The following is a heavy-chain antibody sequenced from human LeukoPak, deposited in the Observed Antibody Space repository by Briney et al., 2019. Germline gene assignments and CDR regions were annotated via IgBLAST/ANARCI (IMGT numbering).Heavy chain of an antibody. CDR2: IYYSGST. V-gene: IGHV4-39*07. CDR3: ARFTGSRGEYYFDY. Sequence: SETLSLTCTVSGGSISSSNYYWGWIRQPPGKGLEWIGYIYYSGSTYYNPSLKSRVTISVDTSKNQFSLKLSSVTAADTAVYYCARFTGSRGEYYFDYWGQGTLVTVSS. CDR1: GGSISSSNYY. J-gene: IGHJ4*02. D-gene: IGHD1-14*01.